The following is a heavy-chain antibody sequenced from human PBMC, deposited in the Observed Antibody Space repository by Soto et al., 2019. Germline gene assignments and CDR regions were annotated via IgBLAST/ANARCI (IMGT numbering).Heavy chain of an antibody. CDR2: ISSSSSYI. J-gene: IGHJ6*02. D-gene: IGHD4-17*01. Sequence: EVQLLESGGGLVQPGGSLRLSCAASGFTFSSYAMSWVRQAPGKGLEWVSAISSSSSYIYYADSVKGRFTISRDNAKNSLYLQMNSLRAEDTAVYYCARDLLNTVTNYYYGMDVWGQGTTVTVSS. CDR1: GFTFSSYA. CDR3: ARDLLNTVTNYYYGMDV. V-gene: IGHV3-21*01.